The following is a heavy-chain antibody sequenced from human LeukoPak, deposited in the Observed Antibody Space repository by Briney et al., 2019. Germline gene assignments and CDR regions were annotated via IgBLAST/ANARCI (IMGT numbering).Heavy chain of an antibody. CDR3: AREHVTIFGVVYMDV. Sequence: GGSLRLSCAASGFTVSSHYISWVRQAPGKGLEWVSCIYSGGSTYYADSVKGRFTISRDNSKNTLYLQMNSLRAEDTAVYYCAREHVTIFGVVYMDVWGKGTTVTVSS. CDR1: GFTVSSHY. D-gene: IGHD3-3*01. CDR2: IYSGGST. J-gene: IGHJ6*03. V-gene: IGHV3-53*05.